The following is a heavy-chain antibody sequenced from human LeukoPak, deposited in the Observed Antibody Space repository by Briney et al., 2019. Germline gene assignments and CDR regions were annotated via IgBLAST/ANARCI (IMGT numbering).Heavy chain of an antibody. D-gene: IGHD5-18*01. J-gene: IGHJ4*02. CDR3: ARTQGGYSYGNFDY. Sequence: PSETLSLTCTVSGGSISSGDYYWSWIRQPPGKGLEWIGYIYYSGSTFYNPSPKSRIIISVDTSKNQFSLKLSSVTAADTAVYYCARTQGGYSYGNFDYWGQGTLVTVSS. CDR2: IYYSGST. V-gene: IGHV4-30-4*01. CDR1: GGSISSGDYY.